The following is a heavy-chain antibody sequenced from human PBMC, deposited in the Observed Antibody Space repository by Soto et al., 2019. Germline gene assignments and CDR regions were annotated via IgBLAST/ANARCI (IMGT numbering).Heavy chain of an antibody. J-gene: IGHJ4*02. CDR1: GYSFTSYW. CDR3: ARHPYYYDSSGFRAPFDC. V-gene: IGHV5-51*01. D-gene: IGHD3-22*01. CDR2: IYPRDSDT. Sequence: ESLKISCKASGYSFTSYWIGWVRQMPGKGLEWMGIIYPRDSDTRYSPSFQGQVTMSVDKSIGTAYLQWTSLKASDTAIYYCARHPYYYDSSGFRAPFDCWGQGTLVTVSS.